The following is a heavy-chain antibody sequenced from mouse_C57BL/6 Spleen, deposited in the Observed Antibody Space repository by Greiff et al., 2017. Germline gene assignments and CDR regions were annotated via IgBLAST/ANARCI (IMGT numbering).Heavy chain of an antibody. J-gene: IGHJ2*01. CDR3: ARSNYGNYDFDY. CDR2: INPGSGGT. Sequence: QVQLQQSGAELVRPGTSVKVSCKASGYAFTNYLIEWVKQRPGQGLEWIGVINPGSGGTNYNEKFKGKATLTADTSSSTAYMQLSSLTSEDSAVYFCARSNYGNYDFDYWGQGTTLTVSS. CDR1: GYAFTNYL. V-gene: IGHV1-54*01. D-gene: IGHD2-1*01.